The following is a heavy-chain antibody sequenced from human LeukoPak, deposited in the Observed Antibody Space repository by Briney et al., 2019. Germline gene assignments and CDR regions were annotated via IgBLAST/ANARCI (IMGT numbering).Heavy chain of an antibody. CDR2: VNADGGNT. D-gene: IGHD1-26*01. V-gene: IGHV3-23*01. CDR1: GFTFDNYR. J-gene: IGHJ4*02. CDR3: TKRVKYGGTWDHFAD. Sequence: GGSLRLSCAASGFTFDNYRMSWVRQAPGKGLEWASTVNADGGNTYYADSVKGRFTISRDNSKSTLILQMYSLRVEDTALYYCTKRVKYGGTWDHFADWGQGTLVTVSS.